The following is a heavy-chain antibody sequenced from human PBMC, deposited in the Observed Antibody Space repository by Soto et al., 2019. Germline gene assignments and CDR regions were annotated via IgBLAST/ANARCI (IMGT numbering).Heavy chain of an antibody. Sequence: GSVKVSCQASGYSFTRFYLHWMRQTAGQGLEWMGWMQPSTGRTGYAQKFQGRVTMTRDTSINTAYMELTTLTSDDTAFYYCARGVSAGADYWGQGTLVT. D-gene: IGHD1-26*01. CDR1: GYSFTRFY. V-gene: IGHV1-8*01. CDR2: MQPSTGRT. CDR3: ARGVSAGADY. J-gene: IGHJ4*02.